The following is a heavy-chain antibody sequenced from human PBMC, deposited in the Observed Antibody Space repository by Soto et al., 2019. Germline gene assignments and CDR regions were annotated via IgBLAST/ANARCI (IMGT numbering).Heavy chain of an antibody. CDR3: ARESWAARHSDY. CDR2: IYYSGST. Sequence: SETLSLTCTVSGGFISSGGYYWSWIRQHPGKGLECVGYIYYSGSTYYNPSLKGRVTISVDTSKNQFSLKLSSVTAADTAVYYCARESWAARHSDYWGQGTLVTFSS. D-gene: IGHD6-6*01. J-gene: IGHJ4*02. CDR1: GGFISSGGYY. V-gene: IGHV4-31*03.